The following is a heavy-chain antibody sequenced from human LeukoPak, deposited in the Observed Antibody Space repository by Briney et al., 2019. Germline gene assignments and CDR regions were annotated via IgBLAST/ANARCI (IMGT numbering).Heavy chain of an antibody. D-gene: IGHD5-24*01. CDR1: GGSMSSYY. CDR3: ARGARAGYNLEPFDY. J-gene: IGHJ4*02. Sequence: SETLSLTCTVSGGSMSSYYWSWIRQPPGKGLEWIGYIYYSGSTKYNPSLKSRVTISVDASKNQFSLKLSSVTAADSAVYYCARGARAGYNLEPFDYWGQGTLVTVSS. V-gene: IGHV4-59*08. CDR2: IYYSGST.